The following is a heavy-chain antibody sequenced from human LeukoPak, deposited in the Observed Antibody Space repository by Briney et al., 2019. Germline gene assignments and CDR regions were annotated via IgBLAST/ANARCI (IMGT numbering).Heavy chain of an antibody. Sequence: PGGSLRLSCEASGLTFRSTNMHWVRQAPGKGLEWISYMSSSSSTIYYADSVKGRFTISRDNAKSSLYLQMNSLRVEDSAVYYCVTDFPVDWGQGSLVTVSS. CDR3: VTDFPVD. V-gene: IGHV3-48*01. CDR2: MSSSSSTI. CDR1: GLTFRSTN. J-gene: IGHJ4*02.